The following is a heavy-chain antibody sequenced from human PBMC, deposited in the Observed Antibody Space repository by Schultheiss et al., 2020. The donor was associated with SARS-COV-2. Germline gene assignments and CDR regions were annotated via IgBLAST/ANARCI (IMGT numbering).Heavy chain of an antibody. D-gene: IGHD4-17*01. CDR3: TRPYGDYARDAFDI. J-gene: IGHJ3*02. CDR1: GFTFSSYA. CDR2: IRSKANSYAT. Sequence: GGSLRLSCEPSGFTFSSYAMSWVRQASGKGLEWVGRIRSKANSYATAYAASVKGRFTISRDDSKNTAYLQMNSLKTEDTAVYYCTRPYGDYARDAFDIWGQGTMVTVSS. V-gene: IGHV3-73*01.